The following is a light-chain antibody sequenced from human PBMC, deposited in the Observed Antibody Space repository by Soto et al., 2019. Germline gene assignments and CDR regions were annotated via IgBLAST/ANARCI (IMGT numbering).Light chain of an antibody. J-gene: IGKJ5*01. CDR1: QSISRN. CDR2: AAS. V-gene: IGKV3-15*01. Sequence: EIVLTQSPATLPSTPGERASLSCRASQSISRNLAWYQQNPGQATRLLIYAASTRANGIPARFSGSGSGTEFTLTISSLQSEDFAFYYCQQYNTWHPITFGQGTRLEIK. CDR3: QQYNTWHPIT.